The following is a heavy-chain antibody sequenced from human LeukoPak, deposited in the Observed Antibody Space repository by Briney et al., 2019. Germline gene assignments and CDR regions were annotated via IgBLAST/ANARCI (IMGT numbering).Heavy chain of an antibody. Sequence: SETLSLTCTVSGYSISSGYYWGWIRQPPGKGLAWIGSIYHSGSTYYNPSLKSRVTISVDTSKNQFSLKLSSVTAADTAVYYYARDVNNYYDSSGYDYWGQGTLVTVSS. CDR1: GYSISSGYY. D-gene: IGHD3-22*01. CDR3: ARDVNNYYDSSGYDY. V-gene: IGHV4-38-2*02. CDR2: IYHSGST. J-gene: IGHJ4*02.